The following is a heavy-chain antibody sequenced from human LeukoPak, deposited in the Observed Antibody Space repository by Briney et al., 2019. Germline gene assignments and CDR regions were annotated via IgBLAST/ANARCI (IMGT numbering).Heavy chain of an antibody. D-gene: IGHD2-2*01. Sequence: GGSLRLSCAASGFTFSDYYMSWVRQAPGKGLEWVSAISDSGTGTYYADSVKGRFTTSRDNSKNTLYLQMNSLRAEDTAVYYCAKEVVVVPAAPFDYWGQGTLVTVSS. CDR3: AKEVVVVPAAPFDY. V-gene: IGHV3-23*01. J-gene: IGHJ4*02. CDR2: ISDSGTGT. CDR1: GFTFSDYY.